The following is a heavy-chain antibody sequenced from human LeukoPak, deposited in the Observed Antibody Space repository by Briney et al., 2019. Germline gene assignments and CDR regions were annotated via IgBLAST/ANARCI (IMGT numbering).Heavy chain of an antibody. J-gene: IGHJ4*02. CDR1: GFTFSSYG. Sequence: PGGSLRLSCAAPGFTFSSYGMHWVRQAPGKGLEWVAVIWYDGSNKYYADSVKGRFTISRDNSKNTLYLQMNSLRAEDTAVYYCARGGRYYDSSGYSDYWGQGTLVTVSS. V-gene: IGHV3-33*01. CDR2: IWYDGSNK. D-gene: IGHD3-22*01. CDR3: ARGGRYYDSSGYSDY.